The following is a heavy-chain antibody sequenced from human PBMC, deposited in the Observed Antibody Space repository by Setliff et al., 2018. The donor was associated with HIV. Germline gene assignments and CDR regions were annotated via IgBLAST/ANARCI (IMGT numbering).Heavy chain of an antibody. CDR2: INTGNGNT. CDR1: GYTFTTYA. V-gene: IGHV1-3*04. CDR3: ARAPSGVVIGPDY. Sequence: ASVKVSCKASGYTFTTYAMIWVRQAPGQSLEWMGWINTGNGNTRYAQKVQGRVTMTTDTSTSTAYMELRSLRSDDTAVYYCARAPSGVVIGPDYWGQGTLVTVSS. D-gene: IGHD3-3*01. J-gene: IGHJ4*02.